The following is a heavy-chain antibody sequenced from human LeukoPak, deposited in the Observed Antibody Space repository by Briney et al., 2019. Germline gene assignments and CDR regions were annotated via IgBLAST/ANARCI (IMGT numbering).Heavy chain of an antibody. CDR1: GFTFSSYW. J-gene: IGHJ5*02. Sequence: GGSLRLSCAASGFTFSSYWMHWVRQAPGKGLVWVSRVSSDGSSTTYADSVKGRFTISRDNAKNTLYLQMNSLRAEDTAVYYCAKAFGGYSQGCFDPWGQGTLVTVSS. V-gene: IGHV3-74*01. CDR3: AKAFGGYSQGCFDP. D-gene: IGHD5-18*01. CDR2: VSSDGSST.